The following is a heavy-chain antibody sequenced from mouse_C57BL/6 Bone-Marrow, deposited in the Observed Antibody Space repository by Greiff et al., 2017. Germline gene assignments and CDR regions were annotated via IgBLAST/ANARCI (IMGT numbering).Heavy chain of an antibody. D-gene: IGHD1-1*01. CDR1: GYAFSSSW. CDR3: ARSGPLATAFDV. Sequence: QVQLQPSGPELVKPGASVKISCKASGYAFSSSWMNWVKQRPGKGLEWIGRIYPGDGDTNYNGKFKGKATLTADKSSSTAYMQLSSLTSEDSAVYFCARSGPLATAFDVWGTGTTVTVSS. J-gene: IGHJ1*03. CDR2: IYPGDGDT. V-gene: IGHV1-82*01.